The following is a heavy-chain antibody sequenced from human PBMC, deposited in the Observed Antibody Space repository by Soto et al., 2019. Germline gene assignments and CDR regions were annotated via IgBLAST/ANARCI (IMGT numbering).Heavy chain of an antibody. V-gene: IGHV3-33*08. CDR2: IWYDGSNK. CDR1: GFTFRNFG. Sequence: QVRLVESGGGVVQPGRSLRLSCSASGFTFRNFGFHWVLQAPGKGLEWVALIWYDGSNKYYAESLKGRVSISRDNSKNTLYLEMKSLRFEDTAVYYCARDGDIQGGPPPKNYAMDVWGQGTTVTVSS. D-gene: IGHD5-12*01. CDR3: ARDGDIQGGPPPKNYAMDV. J-gene: IGHJ6*02.